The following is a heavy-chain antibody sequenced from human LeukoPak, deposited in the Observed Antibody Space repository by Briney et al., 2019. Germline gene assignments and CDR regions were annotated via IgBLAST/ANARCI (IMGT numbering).Heavy chain of an antibody. CDR2: FHNSGTS. CDR3: TRGAGWLIDY. CDR1: GGSISSYS. J-gene: IGHJ4*02. Sequence: SETLSLTCTVSGGSISSYSWSWIRQPPGKGLEWIGYFHNSGTSTYNPSLKSRVTISADTSKNQFSLKLNSLTTADTAVYYCTRGAGWLIDYWGQEILVTVSS. V-gene: IGHV4-59*01. D-gene: IGHD3-16*01.